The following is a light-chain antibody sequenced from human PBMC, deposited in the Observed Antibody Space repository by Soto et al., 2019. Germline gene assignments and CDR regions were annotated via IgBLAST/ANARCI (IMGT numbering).Light chain of an antibody. J-gene: IGKJ3*01. CDR3: MQALQPPLT. V-gene: IGKV2-28*01. Sequence: DIVMTQSPLSLPVTPGEPASISCRSSQSLLHSNGYKYLNWYLQKPGQSPQLLIYLGSNRASGVPDRFSGSGSGTDFTLKISRVEAEDVGVYYCMQALQPPLTFGPGTKVDIK. CDR1: QSLLHSNGYKY. CDR2: LGS.